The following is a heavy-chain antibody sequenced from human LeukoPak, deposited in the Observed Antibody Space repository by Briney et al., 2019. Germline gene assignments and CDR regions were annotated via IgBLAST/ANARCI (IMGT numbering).Heavy chain of an antibody. V-gene: IGHV3-33*01. J-gene: IGHJ4*02. CDR3: ARDRYYDILTGYSGDYFDY. CDR2: IWYDGSNK. Sequence: GGSLRLSCAASGFTFSSYGMHWVRQAPGKGLEWVAVIWYDGSNKYYADSVKGRFTISGDNSKNTLYLQMNSLRAEDTAVYYCARDRYYDILTGYSGDYFDYWGQGTLVTVSS. CDR1: GFTFSSYG. D-gene: IGHD3-9*01.